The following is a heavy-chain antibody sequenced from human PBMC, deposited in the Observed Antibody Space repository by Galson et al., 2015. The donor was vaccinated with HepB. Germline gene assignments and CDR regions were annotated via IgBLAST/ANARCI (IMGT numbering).Heavy chain of an antibody. CDR3: AKGGPGAIFGVAHTGGYFDY. D-gene: IGHD3-3*01. Sequence: SLRLSCAASGFTFSSYAMSWVRQAPGKGLEWVSAISGSGGSTYYADSVKGRFTISRDNSQNTLYLQMNSLRAEDTAVYYCAKGGPGAIFGVAHTGGYFDYWGQGTLVTVSS. CDR2: ISGSGGST. V-gene: IGHV3-23*01. J-gene: IGHJ4*02. CDR1: GFTFSSYA.